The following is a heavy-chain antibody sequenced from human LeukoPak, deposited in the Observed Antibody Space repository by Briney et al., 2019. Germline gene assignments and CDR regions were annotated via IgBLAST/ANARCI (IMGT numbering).Heavy chain of an antibody. CDR3: ARDLPPMSYYDSSGYYYYYYGMDV. V-gene: IGHV1-18*01. CDR2: ISAYNGDT. CDR1: GYTFTSYG. Sequence: ASVKVSCKASGYTFTSYGISWVRQAPGQGLEWMGWISAYNGDTNYAQKLQGRVTMTTDTSTSTAYMELRSLRSDDTAVYYCARDLPPMSYYDSSGYYYYYYGMDVWGQGTTVTVSS. J-gene: IGHJ6*02. D-gene: IGHD3-22*01.